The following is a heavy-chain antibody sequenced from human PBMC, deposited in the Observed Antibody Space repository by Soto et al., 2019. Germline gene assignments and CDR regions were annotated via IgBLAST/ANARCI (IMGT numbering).Heavy chain of an antibody. CDR2: IDWDDDK. V-gene: IGHV2-70*01. CDR3: ARGGHSGSYYYYYGMDV. CDR1: GFSLSTSGMC. D-gene: IGHD1-26*01. Sequence: SGPTLVNPTQTLTLTCTFSGFSLSTSGMCVSWIRQPPGKALEWLALIDWDDDKYYSTSLKTRLTISKDTSKNQVVLTMTNMDPVDTATYYCARGGHSGSYYYYYGMDVCGQGTSVTVS. J-gene: IGHJ6*02.